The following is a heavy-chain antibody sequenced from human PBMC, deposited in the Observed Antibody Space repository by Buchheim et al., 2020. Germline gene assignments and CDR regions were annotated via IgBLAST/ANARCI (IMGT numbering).Heavy chain of an antibody. Sequence: QVQLQESGPGLVKPSETLSLTCTVSGGSVSSGSYYWSWIRQPPGKGLEWIGYIYYSGSTNYNPSLQSRVTISVDTSKNQFSLKLSSVTAADTAVYYCARMPFEYYYGSGSPFFDYWGQGTL. CDR1: GGSVSSGSYY. V-gene: IGHV4-61*01. CDR2: IYYSGST. D-gene: IGHD3-10*01. CDR3: ARMPFEYYYGSGSPFFDY. J-gene: IGHJ4*02.